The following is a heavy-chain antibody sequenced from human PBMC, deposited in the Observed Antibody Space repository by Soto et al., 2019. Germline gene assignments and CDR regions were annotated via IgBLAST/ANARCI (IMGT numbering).Heavy chain of an antibody. Sequence: QVQLVQSGAEVKKPGSSVKVSCKASGGTFSSYAISWVRQAPGQGLEWMGGIIPIPGTANYAQKFQGRVTITADDSTSTAYMEMSSLRSEDTAVYYCARSQGSSTSLEIYYYYYYGMDVWGQGTTVTVSS. CDR2: IIPIPGTA. D-gene: IGHD2-2*01. V-gene: IGHV1-69*01. J-gene: IGHJ6*02. CDR1: GGTFSSYA. CDR3: ARSQGSSTSLEIYYYYYYGMDV.